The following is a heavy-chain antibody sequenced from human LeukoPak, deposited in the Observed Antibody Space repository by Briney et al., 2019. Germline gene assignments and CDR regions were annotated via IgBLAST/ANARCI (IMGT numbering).Heavy chain of an antibody. J-gene: IGHJ5*02. CDR1: GGSISSYY. D-gene: IGHD3-22*01. Sequence: KTSETLSLTCTVSGGSISSYYWSWIRQPPGKGLEWIGYIYYSGNTNYNPSLKSRVTISVDTSKNQFSLKLSSVTAADTAVYYCARQESDSSGYSWFDPWGQGTLVTVSS. CDR3: ARQESDSSGYSWFDP. V-gene: IGHV4-59*08. CDR2: IYYSGNT.